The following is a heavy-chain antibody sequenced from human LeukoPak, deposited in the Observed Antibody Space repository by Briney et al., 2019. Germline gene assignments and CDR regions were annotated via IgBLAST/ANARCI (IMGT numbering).Heavy chain of an antibody. CDR2: ISSNGGST. D-gene: IGHD3-3*01. CDR3: AREGYYDFWSGYQGY. Sequence: GGSLRLSCAASGFTFSSYAMHWVRQAPGKGLEYVSAISSNGGSTYYANSVKGRFTISRDNSKNTLYLQMNSLRAEDTAVYYCAREGYYDFWSGYQGYWGQGTLVTVSS. V-gene: IGHV3-64*01. J-gene: IGHJ4*02. CDR1: GFTFSSYA.